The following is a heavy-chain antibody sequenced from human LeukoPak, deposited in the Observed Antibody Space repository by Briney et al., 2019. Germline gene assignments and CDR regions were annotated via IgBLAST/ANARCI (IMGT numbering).Heavy chain of an antibody. D-gene: IGHD4-11*01. Sequence: GGSLRLSCAASGFTVSSNYMSWVRQAPGKGLEWVSVIYSGGSTYYADSVKGRFTISRDNSKNTLYLQMNSLRAEDTAVYYCARARRYSNYAYYYYGMDVRGQGTTVTVSS. V-gene: IGHV3-53*01. J-gene: IGHJ6*02. CDR2: IYSGGST. CDR1: GFTVSSNY. CDR3: ARARRYSNYAYYYYGMDV.